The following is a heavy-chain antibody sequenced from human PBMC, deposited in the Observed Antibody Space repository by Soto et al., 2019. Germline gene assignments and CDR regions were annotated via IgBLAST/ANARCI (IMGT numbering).Heavy chain of an antibody. J-gene: IGHJ6*02. CDR1: GGSISSGGYY. CDR3: ARDPIRYYDFWSGYYVYGMDV. V-gene: IGHV4-31*03. D-gene: IGHD3-3*01. Sequence: QVQLQESGPGLVKPSQTLSLTCTVSGGSISSGGYYWSWIRQHPGKGLEWIGYIYYSGSTYYNPSLKSRVTISVDTSKNQFSLKLSSVTAADTAVYYCARDPIRYYDFWSGYYVYGMDVWGQGTTVTVSS. CDR2: IYYSGST.